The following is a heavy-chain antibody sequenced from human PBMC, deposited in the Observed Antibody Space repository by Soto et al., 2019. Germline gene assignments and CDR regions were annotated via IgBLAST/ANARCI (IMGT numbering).Heavy chain of an antibody. D-gene: IGHD3-22*01. V-gene: IGHV1-24*01. CDR3: ARDLGRPEYYYDSSGYYGAPHYYYYGMDV. CDR1: GYTLTELS. CDR2: FDPEDGET. J-gene: IGHJ6*02. Sequence: ASVKVSCKVSGYTLTELSMHWVRQAPGKGLEWMGGFDPEDGETIYAQKFQGRVTMTEDTSTSTAYMELRSLRSDDTAVYYCARDLGRPEYYYDSSGYYGAPHYYYYGMDVWGQGTTVTVSS.